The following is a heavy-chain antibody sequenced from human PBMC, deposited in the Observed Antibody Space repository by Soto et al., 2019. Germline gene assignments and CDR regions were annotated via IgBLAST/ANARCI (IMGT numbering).Heavy chain of an antibody. D-gene: IGHD2-15*01. Sequence: QVQLVQSGAEVKKPGASVKVSCKASGYTFTSYGISWVRQAPGQGLEWMGWISAYNGNTNYAQQLPGRVPMTTHTPKSTAYRELRSRSYDHTPVEECAGAGCSAGSSFCYYFAYWGQGILVTVSS. V-gene: IGHV1-18*01. CDR3: AGAGCSAGSSFCYYFAY. CDR1: GYTFTSYG. J-gene: IGHJ4*02. CDR2: ISAYNGNT.